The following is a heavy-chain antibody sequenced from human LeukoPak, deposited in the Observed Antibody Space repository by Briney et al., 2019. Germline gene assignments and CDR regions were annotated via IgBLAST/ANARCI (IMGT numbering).Heavy chain of an antibody. CDR3: ARGLVGSYGYRAFDY. CDR1: RYTFTSYD. CDR2: MNPNSGNT. J-gene: IGHJ4*02. Sequence: ASVKVSCKASRYTFTSYDINWVRQATGQGLEWMGWMNPNSGNTGYAQKFQDRVTMTRNTSIGTAYMELSSLGSEDTAMYYCARGLVGSYGYRAFDYWGQGTLVTVSS. V-gene: IGHV1-8*01. D-gene: IGHD5-18*01.